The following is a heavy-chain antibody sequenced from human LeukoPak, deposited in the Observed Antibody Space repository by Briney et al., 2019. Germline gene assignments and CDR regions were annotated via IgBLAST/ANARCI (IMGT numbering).Heavy chain of an antibody. CDR3: ARSITMVRGVLKLNHNWFDP. CDR1: GGSISSSSYY. D-gene: IGHD3-10*01. V-gene: IGHV4-39*01. J-gene: IGHJ5*02. Sequence: SETLSLTCTVSGGSISSSSYYWGWIRQPPGKGLEWIGSIYYSGSTYYNPSLKSRVTISVDTSKNQFSLKLSSVTAADTAVYYCARSITMVRGVLKLNHNWFDPWGQGTLVTVSS. CDR2: IYYSGST.